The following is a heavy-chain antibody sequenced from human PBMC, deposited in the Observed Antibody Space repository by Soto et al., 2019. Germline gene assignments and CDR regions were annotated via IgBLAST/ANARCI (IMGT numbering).Heavy chain of an antibody. CDR2: IFHSGRT. CDR3: ARWVEVSLDYFDS. CDR1: GDSMSNRCYY. Sequence: QVQLQESGPGLVKPSETLSLTCTVSGDSMSNRCYYWSWVRQNPGKGLEWIGHIFHSGRTYYSPSLKSRVTISVDTSKNQFSLNLSSVTAADTAVYYCARWVEVSLDYFDSWGQGTPVTVSS. V-gene: IGHV4-31*03. J-gene: IGHJ4*02. D-gene: IGHD2-15*01.